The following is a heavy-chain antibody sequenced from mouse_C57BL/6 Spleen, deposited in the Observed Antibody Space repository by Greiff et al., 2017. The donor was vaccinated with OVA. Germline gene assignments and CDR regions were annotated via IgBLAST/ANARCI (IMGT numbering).Heavy chain of an antibody. CDR3: ARSLYYDGSSATDY. Sequence: QVQLQQSGAELVKPGASVKLSCKASGYTFTSYWMHWVKQRPGRGLEWIGRIDPNSGGTKYNEKFKSKATLTVDKPSSTAYMQLSILTSEDSAVYYCARSLYYDGSSATDYWGQGTTLTVSS. CDR1: GYTFTSYW. CDR2: IDPNSGGT. V-gene: IGHV1-72*01. J-gene: IGHJ2*01. D-gene: IGHD1-1*01.